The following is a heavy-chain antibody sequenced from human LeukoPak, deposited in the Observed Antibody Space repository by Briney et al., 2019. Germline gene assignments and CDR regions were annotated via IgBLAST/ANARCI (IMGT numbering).Heavy chain of an antibody. Sequence: AGGSLTLSCSASGFIVNNYVMHWVRQAPGKGLEYVSTISSNGVNTYYADSVKGRFTISRDTSKNTLYLQMSSLRGDDTAVYYCLKGSQGPIWQQLVPDHWGQGTQVTVSS. J-gene: IGHJ4*02. D-gene: IGHD6-13*01. V-gene: IGHV3-64D*06. CDR3: LKGSQGPIWQQLVPDH. CDR2: ISSNGVNT. CDR1: GFIVNNYV.